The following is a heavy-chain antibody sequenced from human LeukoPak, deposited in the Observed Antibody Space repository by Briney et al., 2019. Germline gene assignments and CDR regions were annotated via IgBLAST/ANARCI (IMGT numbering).Heavy chain of an antibody. J-gene: IGHJ4*02. CDR2: INRDGRIT. CDR3: TRDGGSFCDFDH. CDR1: GFSFRDYA. V-gene: IGHV3-64*02. D-gene: IGHD1-26*01. Sequence: GGSLRLSCVASGFSFRDYAIHWVRQAPGKGLEYVSVINRDGRITYYADSVKGRFTTSRDNSKNTVYLQMGSLRSEDMAVYYCTRDGGSFCDFDHWGQGALVTVSS.